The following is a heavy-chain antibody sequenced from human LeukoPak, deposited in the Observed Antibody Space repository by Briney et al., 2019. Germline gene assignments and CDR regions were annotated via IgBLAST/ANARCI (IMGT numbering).Heavy chain of an antibody. CDR1: GFTFSSYS. Sequence: GGSLRLSCAASGFTFSSYSMNWVRQDPGKGLEWVSSISSSSNYIYYADSVKGRFTISRDNAKNSLYLQMNSLRAEDTAVYYCARDPSSGWYLKGWFDPWGQGTLVTVSS. D-gene: IGHD6-19*01. CDR2: ISSSSNYI. V-gene: IGHV3-21*01. CDR3: ARDPSSGWYLKGWFDP. J-gene: IGHJ5*02.